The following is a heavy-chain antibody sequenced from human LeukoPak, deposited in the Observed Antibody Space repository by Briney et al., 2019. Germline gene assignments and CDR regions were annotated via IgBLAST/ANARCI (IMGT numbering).Heavy chain of an antibody. CDR3: AGGSYYGSGSRPGYIEY. CDR1: GFSVNNNY. J-gene: IGHJ4*02. CDR2: MDNFGYK. V-gene: IGHV3-53*01. Sequence: GGSLRLSCAASGFSVNNNYMNWVRQATGKGLEWVSLMDNFGYKHYADSVEGRVTISRDSSRNTVYPQLNSLRAEDTAVYYCAGGSYYGSGSRPGYIEYWGQGTLVTVSS. D-gene: IGHD3-10*01.